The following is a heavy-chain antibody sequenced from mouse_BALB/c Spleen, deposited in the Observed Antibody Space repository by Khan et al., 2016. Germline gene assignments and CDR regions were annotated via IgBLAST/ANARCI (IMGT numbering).Heavy chain of an antibody. V-gene: IGHV9-3-1*01. CDR3: ARGTANFDY. Sequence: QLVQSGPELKKPGETVKISCKASGYTFTNYGMNWVKQAPGKGLKWMGWINTYNGETTYADDFKGRFAFSLETSASTAYLQINNLKNEDTATYFCARGTANFDYWGQGTTLTVSS. CDR1: GYTFTNYG. CDR2: INTYNGET. J-gene: IGHJ2*01. D-gene: IGHD1-2*01.